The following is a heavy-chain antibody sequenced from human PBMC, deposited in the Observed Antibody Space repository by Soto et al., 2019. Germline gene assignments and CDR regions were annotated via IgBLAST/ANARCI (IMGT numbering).Heavy chain of an antibody. J-gene: IGHJ4*02. V-gene: IGHV3-30*18. D-gene: IGHD4-17*01. Sequence: QVHLVESGGGVVQPVRSLRLSCAASGFTFGDYGMHWVRQAPGKGLEWVADISYDGSETYYADSVEGRFTVSRDNSKSVLYLQMNSLRLDDTAVYYSAKLSIQKSWAVTFDQWGQGTLVTVSS. CDR2: ISYDGSET. CDR1: GFTFGDYG. CDR3: AKLSIQKSWAVTFDQ.